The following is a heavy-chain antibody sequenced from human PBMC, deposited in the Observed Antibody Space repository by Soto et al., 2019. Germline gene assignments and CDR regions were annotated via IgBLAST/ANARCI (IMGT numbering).Heavy chain of an antibody. CDR2: ISYDGSNK. Sequence: PGGSLRLSCAASGFTFSSYAMHWVRQAPGKGLEWVAVISYDGSNKYYADSVKGRFTISRDNSKNTLYLQMNSLRAEDTAVYYCARDLGGYSYYYYGMDVWGQGTTVTVYS. J-gene: IGHJ6*02. CDR3: ARDLGGYSYYYYGMDV. V-gene: IGHV3-30-3*01. CDR1: GFTFSSYA.